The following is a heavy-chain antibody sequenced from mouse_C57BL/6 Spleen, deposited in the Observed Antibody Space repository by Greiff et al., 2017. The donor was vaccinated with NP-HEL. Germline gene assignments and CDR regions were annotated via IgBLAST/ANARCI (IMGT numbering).Heavy chain of an antibody. CDR2: IDPSDSYT. V-gene: IGHV1-69*01. CDR1: GYTFTSYW. CDR3: ARGGYEGY. D-gene: IGHD1-2*01. J-gene: IGHJ2*01. Sequence: QVQLQQSGAELVMPGASVKLSCKASGYTFTSYWMHWVKQRPGQGLEWIGEIDPSDSYTNYNQKFKGKSTLTVDKSSSTAYMQLSSLTSEDSAVYYCARGGYEGYWGQGTTLTVSS.